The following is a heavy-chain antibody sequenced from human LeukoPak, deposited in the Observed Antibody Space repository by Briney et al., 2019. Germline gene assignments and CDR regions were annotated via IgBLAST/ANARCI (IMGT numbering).Heavy chain of an antibody. V-gene: IGHV3-30*18. CDR2: ISYDGSNK. CDR3: AKEDAFDI. J-gene: IGHJ3*02. Sequence: GGSLRLSCAASGFTFSSYGMHWVRQAPGKGLEWVAVISYDGSNKYYADSVKGRFTISRDNSKNTLYLQMNSLRAEDTAVYYCAKEDAFDIWGQGTMVTASS. CDR1: GFTFSSYG.